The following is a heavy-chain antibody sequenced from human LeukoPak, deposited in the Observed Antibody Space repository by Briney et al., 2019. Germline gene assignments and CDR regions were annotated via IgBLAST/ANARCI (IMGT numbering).Heavy chain of an antibody. D-gene: IGHD1-26*01. J-gene: IGHJ6*02. CDR2: ISYDGSNK. V-gene: IGHV3-30*18. CDR3: AKVGATTVDGMDV. Sequence: PGGSLRRSCAASGFTFSSYGMHWVRQAPGKGLEWVAVISYDGSNKYYADSVKGRFTISRDNSKNTLYLQMNSLRAEDTAVYYCAKVGATTVDGMDVWGQGTKVTVSS. CDR1: GFTFSSYG.